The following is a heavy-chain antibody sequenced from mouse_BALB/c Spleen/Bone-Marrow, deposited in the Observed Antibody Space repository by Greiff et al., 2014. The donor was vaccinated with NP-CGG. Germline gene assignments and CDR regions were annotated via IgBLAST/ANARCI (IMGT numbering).Heavy chain of an antibody. CDR2: IRSKSNNFAT. Sequence: EVQLVESGGGLEQPKGLLKLSCAASGFTFNTFAMNWVRQAPGKGLEWVARIRSKSNNFATYYADSVKDRFTISRDDSQSMLYLQMNNLKTEDTAMYYCVRGIYYYGSNYKNSALDYWGQGTSVTVSS. D-gene: IGHD1-1*01. CDR1: GFTFNTFA. J-gene: IGHJ4*01. CDR3: VRGIYYYGSNYKNSALDY. V-gene: IGHV10-1*02.